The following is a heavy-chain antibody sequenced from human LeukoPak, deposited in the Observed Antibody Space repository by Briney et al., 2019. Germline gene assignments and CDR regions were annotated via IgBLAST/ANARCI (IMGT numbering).Heavy chain of an antibody. J-gene: IGHJ4*02. CDR1: GGSISSYF. CDR3: ARDRGSSGWYGEGYFDY. Sequence: SETLSLTCTVSGGSISSYFWSWIRQPPGKGVEWIGHIYYSGRTNYSPSLKSRVTISVDTSKNQFSLILSSVTAADTAVYYCARDRGSSGWYGEGYFDYWGQGFLVTVSP. D-gene: IGHD6-19*01. V-gene: IGHV4-59*01. CDR2: IYYSGRT.